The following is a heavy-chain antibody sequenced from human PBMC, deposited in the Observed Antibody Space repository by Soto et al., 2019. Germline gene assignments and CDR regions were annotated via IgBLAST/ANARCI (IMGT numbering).Heavy chain of an antibody. CDR3: AKKKGYYYDSSGYYLDY. V-gene: IGHV3-23*01. J-gene: IGHJ4*02. CDR1: GFTFSSYA. D-gene: IGHD3-22*01. CDR2: ISGSGGST. Sequence: GGSLRLSCAASGFTFSSYAMSWVRQAPGKGLEWVSAISGSGGSTYYADSVKGRFTISRDNSKNTLYLQMNSLRAEDTAVYYCAKKKGYYYDSSGYYLDYWGQGTLVTVSS.